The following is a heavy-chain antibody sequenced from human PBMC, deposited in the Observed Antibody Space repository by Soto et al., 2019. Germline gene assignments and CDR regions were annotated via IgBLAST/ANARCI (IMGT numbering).Heavy chain of an antibody. J-gene: IGHJ4*02. CDR3: TTEDRYYYDSSGYFC. D-gene: IGHD3-22*01. CDR1: GFTFSNAW. Sequence: GGSLRLSCAASGFTFSNAWMSWVRQAPGKGLEWVGRIKSKTDGGTTDYAAPVKGRFTISRDDSKNTLYLQMNSLKTEDTAVYYCTTEDRYYYDSSGYFCWGQGTLVTVS. V-gene: IGHV3-15*01. CDR2: IKSKTDGGTT.